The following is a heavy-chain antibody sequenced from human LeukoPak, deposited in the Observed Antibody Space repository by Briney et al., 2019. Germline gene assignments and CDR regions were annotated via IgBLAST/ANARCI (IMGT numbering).Heavy chain of an antibody. Sequence: PSETLSLTCTVSGGSISSYYWSWIRQPPGKGLEWIGNIYSGGSTYYTPSLKSRVTISVDTSKNQFSLKLSSVTAADTAIYFCARHSRSGSGGYENAFDIWGQGTMVTVSS. D-gene: IGHD5-12*01. V-gene: IGHV4-59*04. CDR1: GGSISSYY. CDR3: ARHSRSGSGGYENAFDI. J-gene: IGHJ3*02. CDR2: IYSGGST.